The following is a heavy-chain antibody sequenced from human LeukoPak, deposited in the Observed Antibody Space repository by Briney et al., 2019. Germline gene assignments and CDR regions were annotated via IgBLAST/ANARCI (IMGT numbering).Heavy chain of an antibody. CDR3: ARGGYDFWSGD. J-gene: IGHJ4*02. V-gene: IGHV4-59*01. CDR1: GGSISSYY. Sequence: SETLSLTCTVSGGSISSYYWSWIRQPPGKGLEWIGYIYYSGSTNYNPSLKGRVTISVDTSKNQFSLKLSSVTAADTAVYYCARGGYDFWSGDWGQGTLVTVSS. CDR2: IYYSGST. D-gene: IGHD3-3*01.